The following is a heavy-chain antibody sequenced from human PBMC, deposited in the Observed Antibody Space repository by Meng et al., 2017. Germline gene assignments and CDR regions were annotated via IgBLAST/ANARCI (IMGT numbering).Heavy chain of an antibody. Sequence: GGSLRLSCAASGFTFSSYWRHWVRQAPGKGLVWVSRINSDGSSTSYADSVKGRFTISRDNAKNTLYLQMNSLIAEDTAVSYCARDDYDILTALVPYYYYGMDVWGQGTTVTVSS. CDR1: GFTFSSYW. CDR3: ARDDYDILTALVPYYYYGMDV. V-gene: IGHV3-74*01. J-gene: IGHJ6*02. D-gene: IGHD3-9*01. CDR2: INSDGSST.